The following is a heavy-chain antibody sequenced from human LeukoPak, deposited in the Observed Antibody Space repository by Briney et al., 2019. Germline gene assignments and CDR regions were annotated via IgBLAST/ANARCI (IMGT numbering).Heavy chain of an antibody. CDR1: GFTFSDYA. J-gene: IGHJ4*02. CDR3: AKDFYSVPCPRFDY. CDR2: ISGTGGSGDST. V-gene: IGHV3-23*01. Sequence: GGSLRLSCAASGFTFSDYAMSWVRQAPGKGLEWISAISGTGGSGDSTYYADSVKGRFTISRDNSKITLYLQMNSMRAEDTAVYYCAKDFYSVPCPRFDYWGQGTLVTVSS. D-gene: IGHD1-1*01.